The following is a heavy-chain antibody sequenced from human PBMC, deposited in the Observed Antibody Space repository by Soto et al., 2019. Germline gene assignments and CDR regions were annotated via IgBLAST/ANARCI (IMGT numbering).Heavy chain of an antibody. V-gene: IGHV3-11*06. CDR3: ARVVRSWYRHYYYYGMDG. CDR2: ISSSSSYT. CDR1: GFPFIDYY. Sequence: SMRLFWAASGFPFIDYYMSWIRQAPGEGLEWVSYISSSSSYTNYADSVKGRFTISRDNAKNSLYLQMNSLRAEDTAVYYCARVVRSWYRHYYYYGMDGWGQGTTVTVS. D-gene: IGHD6-13*01. J-gene: IGHJ6*02.